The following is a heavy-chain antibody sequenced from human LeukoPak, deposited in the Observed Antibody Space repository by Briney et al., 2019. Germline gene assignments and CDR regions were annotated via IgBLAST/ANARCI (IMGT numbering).Heavy chain of an antibody. CDR2: IYPGDSDT. CDR3: AIHHTGVDSNYVWFDP. J-gene: IGHJ5*02. CDR1: GYSFSSHW. D-gene: IGHD4-11*01. Sequence: GESLKISCKGSGYSFSSHWIGWVRQMPGKGLEWMGIIYPGDSDTRYSPSFQGQVTISADKSISTAYLQWSSLKASDTAMYYCAIHHTGVDSNYVWFDPWGQGTLVTVSS. V-gene: IGHV5-51*01.